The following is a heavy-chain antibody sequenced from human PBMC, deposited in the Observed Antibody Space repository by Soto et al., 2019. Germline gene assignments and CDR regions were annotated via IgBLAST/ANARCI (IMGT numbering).Heavy chain of an antibody. D-gene: IGHD3-16*01. J-gene: IGHJ6*02. Sequence: GGSLRLSCAASGFTFSSYAMSWVRQAPGKGLEWVSAISGSGGSTYYADSVKGRFTISRDNSKNTLYLQMNSLRAEDTAVYNCAKGRSGERGISKGGGAPHPRYYGMDVWGQGTTVTVSS. CDR2: ISGSGGST. CDR1: GFTFSSYA. V-gene: IGHV3-23*01. CDR3: AKGRSGERGISKGGGAPHPRYYGMDV.